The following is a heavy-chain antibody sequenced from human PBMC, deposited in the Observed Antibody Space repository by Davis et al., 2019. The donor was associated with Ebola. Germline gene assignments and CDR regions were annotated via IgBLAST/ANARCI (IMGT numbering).Heavy chain of an antibody. Sequence: GGSLRLSCAASGFTFSSYSMNWVRQAPGKGLEWVSSISSSGSYIYYADSVKGRFTISRDNAKNSLYLQMNSLTAEDTAVYYCARARGSGWYFDCWGQGTLVTVSS. V-gene: IGHV3-21*01. CDR1: GFTFSSYS. CDR2: ISSSGSYI. J-gene: IGHJ4*02. CDR3: ARARGSGWYFDC. D-gene: IGHD6-19*01.